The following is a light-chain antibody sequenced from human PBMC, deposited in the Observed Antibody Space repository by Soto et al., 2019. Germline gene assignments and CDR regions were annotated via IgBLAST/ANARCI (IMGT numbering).Light chain of an antibody. CDR2: KSS. V-gene: IGKV1-5*03. CDR1: QSINSW. J-gene: IGKJ1*01. CDR3: KQYNSYPRT. Sequence: DIQMTQSPSTLSASVGDRVTITGRASQSINSWLAWYKQKPGKAPKLLIYKSSILESGVPSRFSGSGFGTEFTLTFSSLQPDDFATYYCKQYNSYPRTFGQGTKWIS.